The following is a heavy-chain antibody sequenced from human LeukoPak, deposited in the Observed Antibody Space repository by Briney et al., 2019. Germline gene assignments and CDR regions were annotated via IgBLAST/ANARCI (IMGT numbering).Heavy chain of an antibody. J-gene: IGHJ3*01. CDR3: ARGGVGAGTGAFDL. Sequence: GASVKVSCKASGYTFTSYGISWVRQAPGQGLEWMGWINPYSGDTNSVQWFQGRVTMTRDTSISTAYMELSRLRSDDTAVYYCARGGVGAGTGAFDLWGQGTMVTVSS. CDR1: GYTFTSYG. V-gene: IGHV1-2*02. CDR2: INPYSGDT. D-gene: IGHD6-19*01.